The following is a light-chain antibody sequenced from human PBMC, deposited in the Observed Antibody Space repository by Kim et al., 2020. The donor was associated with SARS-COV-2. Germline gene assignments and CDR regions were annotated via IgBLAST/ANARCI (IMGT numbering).Light chain of an antibody. CDR3: QQYSNYWT. Sequence: SASLGDRVTITCRASQDISDWLAWYQQKPGKAPKVVIYDASTLGSGVPSRFSGSGFGTEFTLTISSLQTDDVATYYCQQYSNYWTFGQGTKVDIK. J-gene: IGKJ1*01. CDR1: QDISDW. CDR2: DAS. V-gene: IGKV1-5*01.